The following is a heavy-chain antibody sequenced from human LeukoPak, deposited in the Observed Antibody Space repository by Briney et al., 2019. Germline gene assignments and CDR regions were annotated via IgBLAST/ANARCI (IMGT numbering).Heavy chain of an antibody. CDR1: GGSINSGSYY. D-gene: IGHD3-22*01. CDR3: MRDGDNSAYLTHGPFEF. J-gene: IGHJ4*02. V-gene: IGHV4-39*07. CDR2: FFYTGRN. Sequence: SETLSLTRTVSGGSINSGSYYWGWVRQPPGKGLEWIGSFFYTGRNYHYNPSLRSRVSFSIDTSNKQFSLKLTSVTAADTAIYYCMRDGDNSAYLTHGPFEFWGQGILVAVSS.